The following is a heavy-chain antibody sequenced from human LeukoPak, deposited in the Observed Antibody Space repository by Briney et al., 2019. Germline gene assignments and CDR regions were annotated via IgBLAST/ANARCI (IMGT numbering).Heavy chain of an antibody. CDR2: ISYDGSNK. CDR1: GFTFSSYG. Sequence: GGSLRLSCAASGFTFSSYGMHWVRQAPGKGLEWVAVISYDGSNKYYADSVKGRFTISRDNSKNTLYLQMNSLRAEDTAVYYCAKDKITMVSYYYYGMDVWGQGTTATVSS. V-gene: IGHV3-30*18. CDR3: AKDKITMVSYYYYGMDV. J-gene: IGHJ6*02. D-gene: IGHD3-10*01.